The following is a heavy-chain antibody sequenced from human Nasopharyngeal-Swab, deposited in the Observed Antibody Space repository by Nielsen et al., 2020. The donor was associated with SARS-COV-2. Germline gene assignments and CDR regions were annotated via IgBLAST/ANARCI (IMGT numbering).Heavy chain of an antibody. Sequence: SETLSLTCTVSGGSIASHIYYWGWIRQPPGKGLEWIGSIFYSGTTYLNPSLKSRVTLSVATSKNQFSLRLRSVTAADAALYYCARQETVMVSYFFDYWGRGTLVTVSS. V-gene: IGHV4-39*01. J-gene: IGHJ4*02. D-gene: IGHD5-18*01. CDR1: GGSIASHIYY. CDR2: IFYSGTT. CDR3: ARQETVMVSYFFDY.